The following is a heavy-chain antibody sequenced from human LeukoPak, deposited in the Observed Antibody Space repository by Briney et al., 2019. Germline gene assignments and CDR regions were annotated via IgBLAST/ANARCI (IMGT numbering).Heavy chain of an antibody. D-gene: IGHD2-21*02. CDR3: ARDCRVVTASGYYYGMDV. CDR1: GFTFSSYA. Sequence: GGSLRLSCAASGFTFSSYAMHWVRQAPGKGLEWVAVISFDGSNKYYADSVKGRFTISRDNSKNTLYLQMNSLRAEDTAVYYCARDCRVVTASGYYYGMDVWGQGTTVTVSS. J-gene: IGHJ6*02. V-gene: IGHV3-30-3*01. CDR2: ISFDGSNK.